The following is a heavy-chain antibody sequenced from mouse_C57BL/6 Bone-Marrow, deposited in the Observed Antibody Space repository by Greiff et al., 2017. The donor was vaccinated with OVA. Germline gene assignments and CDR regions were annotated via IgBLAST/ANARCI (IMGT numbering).Heavy chain of an antibody. D-gene: IGHD1-1*01. V-gene: IGHV1-5*01. CDR3: TKITTVDRGGDY. Sequence: EVQLQQSGTVLARPGASVKMSCKTSGYTFTSYWMHWVKQRPGQGLEWIGAIYPGNSDTSYNQKFKGKAKLTAVTSASTAYMELSSLTNEDSAVYYCTKITTVDRGGDYWGQGTTLTVSS. CDR1: GYTFTSYW. CDR2: IYPGNSDT. J-gene: IGHJ2*01.